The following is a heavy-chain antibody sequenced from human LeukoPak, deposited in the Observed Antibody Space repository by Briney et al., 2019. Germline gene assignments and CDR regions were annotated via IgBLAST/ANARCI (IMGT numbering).Heavy chain of an antibody. CDR1: GDRVSSNTAA. CDR2: TYYRSKWYN. J-gene: IGHJ4*02. D-gene: IGHD1-26*01. Sequence: SQTLSLNCAISGDRVSSNTAAWNWIRQSPSRVLDWLGRTYYRSKWYNDYAVSVKSRIIINPDTSKNQFSLQLNSVGPEDTAVYYCARDISGRFDYCGQGTLVTVSS. CDR3: ARDISGRFDY. V-gene: IGHV6-1*01.